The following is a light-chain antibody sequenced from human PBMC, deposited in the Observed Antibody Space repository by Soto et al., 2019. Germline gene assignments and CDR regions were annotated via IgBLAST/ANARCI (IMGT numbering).Light chain of an antibody. CDR1: QTLLHSNGYTY. J-gene: IGKJ2*01. V-gene: IGKV2-28*01. CDR2: LGS. Sequence: IALTQSPPSLSVTPGEPASISCRSSQTLLHSNGYTYLNWYLQKPGQSPQLLIYLGSNRASGVPDRFSGSGSGTDFTLKINRVQAEDVGVFYCMQGLRPMYTFGQGTKLEIK. CDR3: MQGLRPMYT.